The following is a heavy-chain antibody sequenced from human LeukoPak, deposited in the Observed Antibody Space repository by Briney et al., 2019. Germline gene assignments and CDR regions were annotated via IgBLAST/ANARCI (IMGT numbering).Heavy chain of an antibody. CDR2: IYTSGST. J-gene: IGHJ5*02. V-gene: IGHV4-4*07. Sequence: SDTLSLTCTVSGGSLSSYYWSWVRQPPAKGLEWIGRIYTSGSTNYNPSLKSRVTMSVDTSKNQFSLKLSSVTAADTAVYYCARDVSFEQLGNWFDPWGQGTLVTVSS. CDR3: ARDVSFEQLGNWFDP. D-gene: IGHD6-13*01. CDR1: GGSLSSYY.